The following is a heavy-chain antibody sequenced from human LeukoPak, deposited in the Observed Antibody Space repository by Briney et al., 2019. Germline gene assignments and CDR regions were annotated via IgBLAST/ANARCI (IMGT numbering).Heavy chain of an antibody. CDR1: GGSFSGYY. D-gene: IGHD6-6*01. CDR3: ASGGIAARPDY. Sequence: SETLSLTCAVYGGSFSGYYWSWIRQPPGKGLEWIGEINHSGSTNYNPSLKSRVTISVDTSKSQFSLKLSSVTAADTAVYYCASGGIAARPDYWGQGTLVTVSS. CDR2: INHSGST. V-gene: IGHV4-34*01. J-gene: IGHJ4*02.